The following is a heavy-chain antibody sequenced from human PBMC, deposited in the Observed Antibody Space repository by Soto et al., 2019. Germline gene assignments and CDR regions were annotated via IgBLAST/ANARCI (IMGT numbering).Heavy chain of an antibody. V-gene: IGHV4-30-2*01. CDR1: DGSISSGGYS. Sequence: LSETLSLTCAVSDGSISSGGYSWSWIRQPPGKGLEWIGYIYHSGSTYYNPSLKSRVTISVDTSKNQSSLKLSSVTAADTAVYYCARGGVLICFHPCGPGTLVTVSS. D-gene: IGHD2-8*01. CDR3: ARGGVLICFHP. CDR2: IYHSGST. J-gene: IGHJ5*02.